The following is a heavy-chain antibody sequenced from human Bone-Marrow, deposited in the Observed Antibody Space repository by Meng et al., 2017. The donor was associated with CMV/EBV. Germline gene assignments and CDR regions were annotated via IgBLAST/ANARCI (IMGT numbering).Heavy chain of an antibody. V-gene: IGHV3-9*01. CDR2: ISWNSGSI. CDR1: GFTFDDYA. D-gene: IGHD5-18*01. J-gene: IGHJ4*02. CDR3: ALTSSVDTDFDY. Sequence: SLKISCAASGFTFDDYAMHWVRQAPGKGLEWVSGISWNSGSIGYADSVKGRFTISRDNAKNSLYLQMNSLRAEDTAVYYCALTSSVDTDFDYWGQGTLVTVSS.